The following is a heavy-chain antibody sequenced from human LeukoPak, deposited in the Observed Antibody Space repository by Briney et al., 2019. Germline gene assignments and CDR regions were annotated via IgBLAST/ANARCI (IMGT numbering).Heavy chain of an antibody. CDR2: ISGSGGST. D-gene: IGHD4-17*01. J-gene: IGHJ4*02. CDR3: AKGRYGDYVCQN. Sequence: PGGSLRLSCAASGFTFSSYTMTWVRQAPGKGLEWVSAISGSGGSTYYADSVKGRFTISRDNSKNTLYLQMNSLRAEDTAVYYCAKGRYGDYVCQNWGQGTLVTVSS. CDR1: GFTFSSYT. V-gene: IGHV3-23*01.